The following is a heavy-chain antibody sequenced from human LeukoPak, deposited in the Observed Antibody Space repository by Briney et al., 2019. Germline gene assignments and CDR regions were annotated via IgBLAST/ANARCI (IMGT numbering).Heavy chain of an antibody. CDR1: GFTFSSYA. V-gene: IGHV3-23*01. Sequence: GGSLRLSCAASGFTFSSYAMSWVRQAPGKGLEWVSAISGSGGSTYYADSVKGRFTISRDNSKNTLYLQMNSLRAEDTAVYYCAKGPLTKYSSGWFRGGYFDYWGQGTLVTVSS. CDR3: AKGPLTKYSSGWFRGGYFDY. D-gene: IGHD6-19*01. CDR2: ISGSGGST. J-gene: IGHJ4*02.